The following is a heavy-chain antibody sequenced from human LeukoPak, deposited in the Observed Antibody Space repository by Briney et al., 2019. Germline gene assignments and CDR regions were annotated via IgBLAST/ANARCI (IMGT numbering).Heavy chain of an antibody. D-gene: IGHD6-19*01. CDR3: ARDGSGWYGRLFYFDY. V-gene: IGHV3-30*02. CDR1: GFTFSSYG. J-gene: IGHJ4*02. Sequence: GGSLRLSCAASGFTFSSYGMHWVRQAPGKGLEWVAFIRYDGSNKYYADSVKGRFSISRDNSKNTLYLQMNSLRAEDTAVYYCARDGSGWYGRLFYFDYWGQGTLVTVSS. CDR2: IRYDGSNK.